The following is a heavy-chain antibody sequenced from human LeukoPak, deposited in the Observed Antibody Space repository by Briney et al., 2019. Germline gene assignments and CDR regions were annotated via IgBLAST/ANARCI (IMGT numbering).Heavy chain of an antibody. CDR2: ISSNGSTI. D-gene: IGHD2-2*01. J-gene: IGHJ6*02. Sequence: PGGSLRLSCAASGFTFSSYEMNWVRQSPGKGLEGVSYISSNGSTIYYADSVKGRFTTSRDNAKNSLYLQMNSLRAEDTAVYYCARDRFVVVPAASAYYYGMDVWGQGTTVTVSS. V-gene: IGHV3-48*03. CDR3: ARDRFVVVPAASAYYYGMDV. CDR1: GFTFSSYE.